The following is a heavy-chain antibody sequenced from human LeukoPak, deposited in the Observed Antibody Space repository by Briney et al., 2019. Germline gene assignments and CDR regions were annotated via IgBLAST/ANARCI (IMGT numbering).Heavy chain of an antibody. CDR2: ISRSGSTI. V-gene: IGHV3-11*01. CDR1: GFTFSDYY. J-gene: IGHJ4*02. Sequence: TGGSLRLSCAASGFTFSDYYMNWIRQAPGKGLEWFSYISRSGSTIYYADSVQGRFTISRDNAKNSLYLQMNSLRAEDTAVYYCARSIAAAGFDFWGQGALVTVSS. D-gene: IGHD6-13*01. CDR3: ARSIAAAGFDF.